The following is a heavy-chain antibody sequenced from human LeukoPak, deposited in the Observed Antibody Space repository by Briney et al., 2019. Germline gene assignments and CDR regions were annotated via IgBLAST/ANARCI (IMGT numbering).Heavy chain of an antibody. Sequence: TTGGSLRLSCVASRFTFSHAYMSWVRQPPGKGLEWVGRIKSKTDGGTTDYAAPVKGRFTISRDDSKNTLYLQMNSLKTEDTAVYFCTTDPYYSDSYWGQGTLVTVSS. D-gene: IGHD3-22*01. V-gene: IGHV3-15*01. CDR1: RFTFSHAY. CDR2: IKSKTDGGTT. CDR3: TTDPYYSDSY. J-gene: IGHJ4*02.